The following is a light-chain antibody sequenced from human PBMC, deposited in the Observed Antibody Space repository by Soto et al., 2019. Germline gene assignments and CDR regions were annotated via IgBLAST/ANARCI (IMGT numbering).Light chain of an antibody. CDR3: QQRSNWPWT. CDR1: QSVSSY. Sequence: EIVLTPSPATLSLSPGERATLSCRASQSVSSYLAWYQQKPGQAPRLLIYDASNRATGIPGRFSGSWSGTDFTLTISSLEPEDFAVYYCQQRSNWPWTFGQGTKVEIK. V-gene: IGKV3-11*01. J-gene: IGKJ1*01. CDR2: DAS.